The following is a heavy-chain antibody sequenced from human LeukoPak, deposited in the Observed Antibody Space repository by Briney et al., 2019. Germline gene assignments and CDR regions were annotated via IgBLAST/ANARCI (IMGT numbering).Heavy chain of an antibody. D-gene: IGHD6-19*01. Sequence: PSETLSLTCAGYGGSFFGYYWSWISQPPGKGLEWIEKINHSGSTNYNPSLKSRVTISVDTSKNQFSLKLSSVTAADTAVYYCARGSLNIVVAGTYDYWGQGSLVTVSS. V-gene: IGHV4-34*01. CDR2: INHSGST. CDR1: GGSFFGYY. J-gene: IGHJ4*02. CDR3: ARGSLNIVVAGTYDY.